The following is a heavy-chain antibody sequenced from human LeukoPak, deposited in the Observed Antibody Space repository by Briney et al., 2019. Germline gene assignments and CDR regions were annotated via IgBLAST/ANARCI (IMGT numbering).Heavy chain of an antibody. CDR3: AREASARYYFDY. Sequence: SETLSLTCAVYGGSFSGYYWSWIRQPPGEGLEWIGYIDYSGSTNYNPSLNSRVTMSVDTSKKQFSLKLSSVTAADTAVYYCAREASARYYFDYWGQGTLVTVSS. J-gene: IGHJ4*02. V-gene: IGHV4-59*01. CDR1: GGSFSGYY. CDR2: IDYSGST.